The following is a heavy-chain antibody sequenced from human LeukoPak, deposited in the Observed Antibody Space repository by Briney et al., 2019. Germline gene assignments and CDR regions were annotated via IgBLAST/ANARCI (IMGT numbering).Heavy chain of an antibody. D-gene: IGHD2-15*01. CDR1: GFTFSSYA. CDR3: ARDERRYCSDSNRYPGDY. Sequence: PGGSLRLSCSASGFTFSSYAMKWVRQAPWKGLEWVSAISRTSAYIYYSDSVKGRFTVSRDNAMNSVFLQMDSLRAEDTAVYYCARDERRYCSDSNRYPGDYWGQGTLVTVSS. J-gene: IGHJ4*02. V-gene: IGHV3-21*01. CDR2: ISRTSAYI.